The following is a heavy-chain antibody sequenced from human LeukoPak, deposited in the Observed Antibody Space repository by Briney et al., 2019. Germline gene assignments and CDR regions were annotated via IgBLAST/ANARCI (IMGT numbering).Heavy chain of an antibody. J-gene: IGHJ4*02. CDR1: GGSISCFY. CDR2: IYSSGNT. Sequence: PSETLSLTCTVSGGSISCFYWSWIRQPPRKGLEWIGYIYSSGNTKYNPSLKSRVTMSVDTSKNQFSLKVSSVTAADTAVYFCAREGTTGWAFWGQGTLVTVSS. D-gene: IGHD1-1*01. V-gene: IGHV4-59*01. CDR3: AREGTTGWAF.